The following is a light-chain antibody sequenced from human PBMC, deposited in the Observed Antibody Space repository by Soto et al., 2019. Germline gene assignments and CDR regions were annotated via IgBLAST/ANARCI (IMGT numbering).Light chain of an antibody. V-gene: IGLV2-14*01. CDR2: EVS. CDR3: CSYTSSADLV. J-gene: IGLJ2*01. CDR1: SSGIGGYNY. Sequence: QSALTQPASVSGAPGQSITISCSGSSSGIGGYNYVSWYQHHPGKVPKVIIYEVSNRPSGVSNRFTGSKSGNTASLTISGLQAEDEADYYCCSYTSSADLVFGGGTKL.